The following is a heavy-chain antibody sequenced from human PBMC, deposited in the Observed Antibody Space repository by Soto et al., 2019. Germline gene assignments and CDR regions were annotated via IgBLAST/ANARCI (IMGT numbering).Heavy chain of an antibody. D-gene: IGHD3-10*01. CDR3: ARGRASGCYYLLDY. CDR2: INPNSGNI. Sequence: QVQLVQSGAEVKKPGASVKVSCKASGNTFTSYDINWVRQATGHGLEWMGWINPNSGNIGYAQKFQGRVTMTRDTAIRTAYMEVSRLRSDDTAVYYCARGRASGCYYLLDYWGQGTLVTVSS. CDR1: GNTFTSYD. V-gene: IGHV1-8*01. J-gene: IGHJ4*02.